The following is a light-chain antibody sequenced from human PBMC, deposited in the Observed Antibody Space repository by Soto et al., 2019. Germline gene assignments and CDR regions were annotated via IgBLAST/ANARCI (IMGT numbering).Light chain of an antibody. Sequence: DIQMTQSPSTLSASVGDRVTITCRASQSISSWLSWYQQKPGPAPKLLIYGASSLESGPPSRFSGSGSGTEFTLTISSLQTDDLATYYCQQYRAVGRGNKVEIK. J-gene: IGKJ1*01. V-gene: IGKV1-5*01. CDR2: GAS. CDR1: QSISSW. CDR3: QQYRA.